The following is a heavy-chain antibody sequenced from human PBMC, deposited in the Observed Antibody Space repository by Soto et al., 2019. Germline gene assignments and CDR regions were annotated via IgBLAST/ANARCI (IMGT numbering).Heavy chain of an antibody. D-gene: IGHD6-13*01. CDR1: GFTFDDYD. Sequence: EVQLVESGGGLVQPGRSLRLSCAASGFTFDDYDMHWVRQVPGKGLEWVSGINWNSGSIGYADSVKGRFAISRDNAKISLHLQMNSLRAEDTAFYYCVKDESINWYSGHFRHWGQGTLVTVSS. J-gene: IGHJ1*01. V-gene: IGHV3-9*01. CDR2: INWNSGSI. CDR3: VKDESINWYSGHFRH.